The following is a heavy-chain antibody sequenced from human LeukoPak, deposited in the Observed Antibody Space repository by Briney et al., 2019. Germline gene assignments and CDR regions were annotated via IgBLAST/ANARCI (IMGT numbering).Heavy chain of an antibody. CDR2: IIPILGIA. Sequence: SVKVSRKASGGTFSSYAISWVRQAPGQGLEWMGRIIPILGIANYAQKFQGRVTITADKSTSTAYMELSSLRSEDTAVYYCAREGPRVYYDSSGTFDYWGQGTLVTVSS. D-gene: IGHD3-22*01. CDR1: GGTFSSYA. CDR3: AREGPRVYYDSSGTFDY. J-gene: IGHJ4*02. V-gene: IGHV1-69*04.